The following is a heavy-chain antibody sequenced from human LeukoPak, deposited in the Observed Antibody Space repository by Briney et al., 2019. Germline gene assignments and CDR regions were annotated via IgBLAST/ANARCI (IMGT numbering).Heavy chain of an antibody. CDR1: GGPISSSTYY. CDR2: IYFSGST. CDR3: ASRTTTTCYYYYMDV. V-gene: IGHV4-39*01. Sequence: SETLSLTCTVSGGPISSSTYYWAWIRQPPGKGLEWIGIIYFSGSTYYNPSLKGRVTISLDTSKNQFSLKLSSVTAADTAVYYCASRTTTTCYYYYMDVWGKGTTVTVSS. D-gene: IGHD1-26*01. J-gene: IGHJ6*03.